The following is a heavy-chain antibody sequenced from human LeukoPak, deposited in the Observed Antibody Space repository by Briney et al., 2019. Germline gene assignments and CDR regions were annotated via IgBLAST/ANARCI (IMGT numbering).Heavy chain of an antibody. CDR3: VIWADEDGLTGYYVPDY. D-gene: IGHD3-9*01. CDR2: TTSSGTST. Sequence: RGCLRLSCVASGFSFSNYAMSWVRQAPGEGREWVSATTSSGTSTNYTDSLKARFTISRDNSKNTVFLQMNSLRHEDTAIYYGVIWADEDGLTGYYVPDYWGQGTLVTVSS. J-gene: IGHJ4*02. CDR1: GFSFSNYA. V-gene: IGHV3-23*01.